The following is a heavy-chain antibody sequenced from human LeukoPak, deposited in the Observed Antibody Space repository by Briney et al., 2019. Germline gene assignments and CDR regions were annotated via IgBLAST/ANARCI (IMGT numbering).Heavy chain of an antibody. J-gene: IGHJ4*02. CDR2: IYTSGST. D-gene: IGHD2-2*01. V-gene: IGHV4-4*07. Sequence: PSETLSLTCTVSGGSISSYYWSWIRQPAGKGLEWIGRIYTSGSTNYNPSLKSRVTMSVDTSKNQFSLKLSSVTAADTAVYYCASHCSSTSCYGSDYWGQGTLVTVPS. CDR3: ASHCSSTSCYGSDY. CDR1: GGSISSYY.